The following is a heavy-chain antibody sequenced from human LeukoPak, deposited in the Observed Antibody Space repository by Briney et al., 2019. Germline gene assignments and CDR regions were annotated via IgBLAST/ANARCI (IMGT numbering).Heavy chain of an antibody. CDR1: GFTFSSYE. J-gene: IGHJ6*04. V-gene: IGHV3-48*03. CDR3: AALGITMIGGV. D-gene: IGHD3-10*02. CDR2: ISSSGSTI. Sequence: PGGSLRLFCAASGFTFSSYEMNWVRQDPGKGLEGVSYISSSGSTIYYADSVKGRFTISRDNAKNSLYLQMNSLRAEDTAVYYCAALGITMIGGVWGKGTTVTISS.